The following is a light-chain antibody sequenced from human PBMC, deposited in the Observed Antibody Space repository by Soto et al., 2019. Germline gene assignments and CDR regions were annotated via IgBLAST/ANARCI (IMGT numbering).Light chain of an antibody. CDR1: SSDVGSYDL. J-gene: IGLJ2*01. V-gene: IGLV2-11*01. CDR2: DVS. Sequence: QSALTQPASVSGSPGQSITISCTGTSSDVGSYDLVSWYQHHSGKAPKIIIYDVSKRPSGVPDRFSGSKSGNTASLTISGLQAEYEADYYCCSYAGSYTVVFGGGTKLTVL. CDR3: CSYAGSYTVV.